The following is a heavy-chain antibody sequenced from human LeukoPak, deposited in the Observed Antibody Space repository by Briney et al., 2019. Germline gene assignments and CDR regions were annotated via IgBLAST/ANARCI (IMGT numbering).Heavy chain of an antibody. CDR1: GYTFTGYY. D-gene: IGHD5-18*01. CDR3: ARDNSYGRSYYFDY. V-gene: IGHV1-2*02. Sequence: ASVKVSCKASGYTFTGYYMHWVRQAPGQGLEWMGWFNPNSGGTNYAQKFQGRVTMTRDTSISTAYMELSRLRSDDTAVYYCARDNSYGRSYYFDYWGQGTLVTVSS. J-gene: IGHJ4*02. CDR2: FNPNSGGT.